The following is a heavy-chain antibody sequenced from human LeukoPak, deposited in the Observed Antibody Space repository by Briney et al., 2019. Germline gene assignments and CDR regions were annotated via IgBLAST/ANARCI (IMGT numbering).Heavy chain of an antibody. V-gene: IGHV4-59*01. J-gene: IGHJ4*02. D-gene: IGHD3-10*01. CDR3: ARAPGSGSSSDY. Sequence: SETLSLTCTVSGXSIRSYYWSWIRQPPGKGLEWIGYIYYSGSTNYNPSLKSRVTISVDTSKNQFSLKLRSVTVADTAVYYCARAPGSGSSSDYWGQGTLVTVSS. CDR2: IYYSGST. CDR1: GXSIRSYY.